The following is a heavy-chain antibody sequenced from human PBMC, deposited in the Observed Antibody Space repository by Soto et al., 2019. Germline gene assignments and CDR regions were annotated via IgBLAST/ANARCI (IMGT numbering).Heavy chain of an antibody. CDR1: GYIFTAYS. D-gene: IGHD6-19*01. Sequence: VTVSCKASGYIFTAYSMHWVRQAPGQGLEWVGWFNPNSGDTIYAQKFQGRVTLTGDTSISTAYMELYSLTSDDTAVYYCAREASAVISLDYWGQGTLVTVSS. J-gene: IGHJ4*02. V-gene: IGHV1-2*02. CDR2: FNPNSGDT. CDR3: AREASAVISLDY.